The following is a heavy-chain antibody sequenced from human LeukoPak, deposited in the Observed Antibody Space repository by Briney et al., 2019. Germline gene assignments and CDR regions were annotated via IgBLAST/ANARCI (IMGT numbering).Heavy chain of an antibody. J-gene: IGHJ6*03. CDR2: INPNSGGT. V-gene: IGHV1-2*02. D-gene: IGHD2-2*01. CDR1: GYTFTGYF. Sequence: ASVKVSCKASGYTFTGYFMHWVRQAPGQGLEWMGWINPNSGGTNFAQKFQGRVTMARDTSISTAYMELSRLRSDDTAVYYCARGGSPIYYYYMDLWGKGTTVPLP. CDR3: ARGGSPIYYYYMDL.